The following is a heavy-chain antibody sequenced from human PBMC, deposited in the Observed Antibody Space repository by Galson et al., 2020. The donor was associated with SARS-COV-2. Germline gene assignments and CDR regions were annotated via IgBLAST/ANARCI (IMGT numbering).Heavy chain of an antibody. D-gene: IGHD3-10*01. CDR1: GYSFTNYW. CDR2: MDPSDTYT. CDR3: ARSGSSGWGHWSFDL. V-gene: IGHV5-10-1*01. Sequence: HGESLKISCKGSGYSFTNYWLSWVRQMPGKGLEWMGRMDPSDTYTNYSPSFQGHVTFSVDKSISTAYLQWNSLKASDTAIYYCARSGSSGWGHWSFDLWGRGTLVTVSS. J-gene: IGHJ2*01.